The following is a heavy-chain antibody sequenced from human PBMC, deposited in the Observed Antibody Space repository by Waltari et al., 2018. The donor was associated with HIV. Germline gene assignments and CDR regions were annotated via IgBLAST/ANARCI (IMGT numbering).Heavy chain of an antibody. CDR3: ARSNFGLDV. D-gene: IGHD6-6*01. CDR1: GFTFGNYW. Sequence: EVQLVESGGGLVQPGGSLRLSCAASGFTFGNYWMHWVRQIPGKGLVWVSRINPYGNDTNYADSVKGRFTISRDNAKNTLHLQMNSLRIVDTAVYYCARSNFGLDVWGQGTTVTVSS. V-gene: IGHV3-74*01. CDR2: INPYGNDT. J-gene: IGHJ6*02.